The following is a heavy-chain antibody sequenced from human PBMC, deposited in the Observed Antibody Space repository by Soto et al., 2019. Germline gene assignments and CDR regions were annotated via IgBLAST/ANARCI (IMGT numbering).Heavy chain of an antibody. CDR2: MNPNSGNT. CDR3: ARSPTRYYYYGMDV. CDR1: GYTFTSYD. Sequence: QVQLVQSGAEVKKPGASVKVSCKPSGYTFTSYDINWVRQATGQGLEWMGWMNPNSGNTGYAQKFQGRVTMTRNTSISTAYMELSSLRSEDTAVYYCARSPTRYYYYGMDVWGQGTTVTVSS. J-gene: IGHJ6*02. V-gene: IGHV1-8*01.